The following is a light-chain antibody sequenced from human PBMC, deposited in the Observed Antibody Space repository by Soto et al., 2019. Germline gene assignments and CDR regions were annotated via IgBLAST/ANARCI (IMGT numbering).Light chain of an antibody. Sequence: EIGKTESPATLSISRRERATLSCSVSQSVSSNYLAWYQQQPGQPPRLLIDGASSRATGIPDRFSGSGSATDFTLTISLLEPEDFTVYYCQQYSSPPITFGQGTRLENK. V-gene: IGKV3-20*01. CDR3: QQYSSPPIT. J-gene: IGKJ5*01. CDR1: QSVSSNY. CDR2: GAS.